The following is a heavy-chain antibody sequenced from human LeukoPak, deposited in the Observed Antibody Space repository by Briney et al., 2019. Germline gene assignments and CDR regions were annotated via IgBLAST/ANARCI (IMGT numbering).Heavy chain of an antibody. CDR3: ARTVVGATTAAFDI. J-gene: IGHJ3*02. CDR2: ISSSSSYI. Sequence: GGSVRLSCAASGFTFSWYTMNWDRQAPGKGLEWVSIISSSSSYIYYADSVKGRFTISRDNAKNSLYLQMNSLRAEDTAVYYCARTVVGATTAAFDICGQGTIVADSS. CDR1: GFTFSWYT. D-gene: IGHD1-26*01. V-gene: IGHV3-21*01.